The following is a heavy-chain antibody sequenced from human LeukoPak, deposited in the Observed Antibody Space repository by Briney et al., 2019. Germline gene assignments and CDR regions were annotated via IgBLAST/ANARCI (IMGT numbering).Heavy chain of an antibody. CDR2: IYHSGST. J-gene: IGHJ5*02. V-gene: IGHV4-30-2*01. Sequence: SETLSLTCAVSGGSISSGGYSWSWIRQPPGKGLEWIGYIYHSGSTYYNPSLKSRVTISVDRSKNQLSLKLSSVTAADTAVYYCARATTIFGVAINNWFDPWGQGTLVTVSS. CDR3: ARATTIFGVAINNWFDP. D-gene: IGHD3-3*01. CDR1: GGSISSGGYS.